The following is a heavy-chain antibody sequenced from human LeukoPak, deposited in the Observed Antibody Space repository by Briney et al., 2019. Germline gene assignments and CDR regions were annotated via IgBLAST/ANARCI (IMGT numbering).Heavy chain of an antibody. Sequence: SETLSLTCTVSGGSISSGSYFWSWIRQPAGKGLEWIGRIYTSGSTNYNPSLKSRVTISVDTSKNQFSLKLSSVTAADTAVYYCAREVTLVSYYYYYYMDVWGKGTTVTVSS. CDR2: IYTSGST. J-gene: IGHJ6*03. CDR1: GGSISSGSYF. V-gene: IGHV4-61*02. D-gene: IGHD2-8*02. CDR3: AREVTLVSYYYYYYMDV.